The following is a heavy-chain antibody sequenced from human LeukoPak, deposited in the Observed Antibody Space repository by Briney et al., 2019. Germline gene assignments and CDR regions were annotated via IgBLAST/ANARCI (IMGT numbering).Heavy chain of an antibody. CDR3: AKDPSTAVEFLDY. V-gene: IGHV3-30*18. Sequence: GRSLRLSCAASGFTFSSYGMHWVRQAPGKGLEWVAVISYDGSNKYYADSVKGRFTISRDNSKKTLYLQMNSLRAEDTAVYYCAKDPSTAVEFLDYWGQGTLVTVSS. D-gene: IGHD6-19*01. CDR1: GFTFSSYG. J-gene: IGHJ4*02. CDR2: ISYDGSNK.